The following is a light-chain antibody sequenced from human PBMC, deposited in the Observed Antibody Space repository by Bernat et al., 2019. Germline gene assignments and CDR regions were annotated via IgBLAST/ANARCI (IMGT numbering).Light chain of an antibody. Sequence: QSALTQPPSVSGSPGHPVTISCSGTSSDVGAYDRVSWYQQPPGTAPKLMISEHSNRPAGVPDRFSGSKSGNTASLTISGLQAEDEADYYCSSYTSSSTVLFGGGTKLTVL. CDR2: EHS. J-gene: IGLJ2*01. CDR1: SSDVGAYDR. CDR3: SSYTSSSTVL. V-gene: IGLV2-18*02.